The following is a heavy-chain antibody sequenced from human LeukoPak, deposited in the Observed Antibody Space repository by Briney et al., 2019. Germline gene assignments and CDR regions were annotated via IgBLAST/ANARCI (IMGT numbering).Heavy chain of an antibody. Sequence: PSETLSLTCTVSGYSISSGYYWGWIRQPPGKGLEWVSVTYSGGRTYYEDSVKGRFTISRDNSKNTLYLQMNSLRAEDTAVYYCARCIGSGSYYNYYYYYFMDVRGKGTTVTISS. CDR3: ARCIGSGSYYNYYYYYFMDV. CDR1: GYSISSGYY. V-gene: IGHV3-53*01. D-gene: IGHD3-10*01. J-gene: IGHJ6*03. CDR2: TYSGGRT.